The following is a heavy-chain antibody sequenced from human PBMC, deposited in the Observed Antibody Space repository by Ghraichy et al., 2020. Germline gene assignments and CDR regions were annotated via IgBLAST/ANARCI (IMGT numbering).Heavy chain of an antibody. V-gene: IGHV3-23*01. J-gene: IGHJ5*02. CDR3: ASKRSSGRYDWFDP. CDR1: GFTFSSYA. D-gene: IGHD1-26*01. CDR2: ISGSGGST. Sequence: GGSLRLSCAASGFTFSSYAMSWVRQAPGKGLEWVSAISGSGGSTSYADSVKGRFTISRDNSKNTLFLQMNSLRAEDTAVYYCASKRSSGRYDWFDPWGQGTLVTVSS.